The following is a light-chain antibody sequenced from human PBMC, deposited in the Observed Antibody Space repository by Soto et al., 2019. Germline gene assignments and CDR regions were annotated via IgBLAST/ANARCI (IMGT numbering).Light chain of an antibody. CDR1: SSKIGSNT. CDR2: SNN. V-gene: IGLV1-44*01. CDR3: AAWDDSLNGCV. J-gene: IGLJ1*01. Sequence: QSVLTQPPSASGTPGQRVTISCSGSSSKIGSNTVNWYQQLPGTAPKLLIYSNNQRPSGVPDRFSGSKSGTSASLAISGLQSEDEADYYCAAWDDSLNGCVFGTGTKLTVL.